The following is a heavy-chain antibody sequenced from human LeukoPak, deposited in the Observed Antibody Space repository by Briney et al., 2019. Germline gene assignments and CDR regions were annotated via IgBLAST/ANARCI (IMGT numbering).Heavy chain of an antibody. V-gene: IGHV1-69*13. CDR1: GYTFTSYG. J-gene: IGHJ5*02. D-gene: IGHD7-27*01. CDR2: IIPIFGTA. CDR3: AREWGSYWFDP. Sequence: ASVKVSCKASGYTFTSYGISWVRQAPGQGLEWMGGIIPIFGTANYAQKFQGRVTITADESTSTAYMELSSLRSEDTAVYYCAREWGSYWFDPWGQGTLVTVSS.